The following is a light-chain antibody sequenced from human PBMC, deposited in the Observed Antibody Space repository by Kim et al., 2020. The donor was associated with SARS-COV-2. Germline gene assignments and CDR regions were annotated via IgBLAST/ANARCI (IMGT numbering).Light chain of an antibody. V-gene: IGKV1-5*01. J-gene: IGKJ2*01. Sequence: DIQMTQSPSTLSASVGDRVTITCRATQSISDWLAWYQQKPGKAPKLLIYDASTLEGGVPSRFSGSGSGTKFTLTISSLQPDDSATYYCQQYNSYSPYTFGQGTKLEIK. CDR2: DAS. CDR3: QQYNSYSPYT. CDR1: QSISDW.